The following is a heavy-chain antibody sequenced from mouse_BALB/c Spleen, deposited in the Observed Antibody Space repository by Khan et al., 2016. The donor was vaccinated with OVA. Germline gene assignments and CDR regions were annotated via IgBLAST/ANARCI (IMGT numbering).Heavy chain of an antibody. D-gene: IGHD2-2*01. CDR3: ARAHYGYDVYFDV. CDR2: ISYDGSN. V-gene: IGHV3-6*02. CDR1: GYSITSGDY. Sequence: EVQLVESGPGLVKPSQSLSLTCSVTGYSITSGDYWNWIRQFPGNKLEWMGYISYDGSNKYNPSLKNRISITRDTSKNQFFLKLNSVTNEDTATYYCARAHYGYDVYFDVWGAGTTVTVSS. J-gene: IGHJ1*01.